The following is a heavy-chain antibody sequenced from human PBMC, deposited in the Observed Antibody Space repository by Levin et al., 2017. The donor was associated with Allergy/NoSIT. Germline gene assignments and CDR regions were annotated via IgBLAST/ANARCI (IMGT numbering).Heavy chain of an antibody. CDR2: ISPNNGHT. Sequence: ASVKVSCKASGYTFRVYGIIWVRQAPGEGLEWLGWISPNNGHTKVSHKVQGRVTLTKDASTTTAYLDIRRLTTGDTALYYCARDLGAGWYDNAFEIWGHGTLVSVSS. CDR1: GYTFRVYG. J-gene: IGHJ3*02. V-gene: IGHV1-18*01. D-gene: IGHD6-19*01. CDR3: ARDLGAGWYDNAFEI.